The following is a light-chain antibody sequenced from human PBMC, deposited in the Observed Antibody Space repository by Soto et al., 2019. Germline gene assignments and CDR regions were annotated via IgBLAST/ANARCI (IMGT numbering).Light chain of an antibody. CDR1: QTISSH. J-gene: IGKJ1*01. CDR2: AAS. V-gene: IGKV1-39*01. CDR3: QQSYNTPRT. Sequence: DIQMTQSPSSLSASVGDRVTITCRASQTISSHLNWYQQKPGKAPKLLIYAASSLQSGVSSRFSGSGSGTDFTLTISSLQPEDFATYYCQQSYNTPRTFGQGTK.